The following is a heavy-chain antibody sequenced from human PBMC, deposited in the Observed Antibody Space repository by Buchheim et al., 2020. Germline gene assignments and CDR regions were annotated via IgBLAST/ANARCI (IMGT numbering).Heavy chain of an antibody. V-gene: IGHV3-48*03. D-gene: IGHD3-16*02. J-gene: IGHJ4*02. CDR3: ARDYLMITFGGVIDYFDY. CDR2: ISSSGSTI. CDR1: GFTFSSYE. Sequence: EVQLVESGGGLVQPGGSLRLSCAASGFTFSSYEMNWVRQAPGKGLEWVSYISSSGSTIYYADSVKGRFTISRDNAKNSLYLQMNSLRAEDTAVYYCARDYLMITFGGVIDYFDYWGQGTL.